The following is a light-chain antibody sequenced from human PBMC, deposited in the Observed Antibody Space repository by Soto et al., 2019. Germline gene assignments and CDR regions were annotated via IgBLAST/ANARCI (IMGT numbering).Light chain of an antibody. Sequence: DIHITHSPATLSSSVLYIFTITCRASQSVRSWLAWYQQKPGTAPKLLIFDASRLESGVPSRFSGSASGTDFTLTISSLQPEDFATYYCQQANSFPTFGQGTRLEIK. CDR2: DAS. CDR3: QQANSFPT. CDR1: QSVRSW. V-gene: IGKV1-5*01. J-gene: IGKJ5*01.